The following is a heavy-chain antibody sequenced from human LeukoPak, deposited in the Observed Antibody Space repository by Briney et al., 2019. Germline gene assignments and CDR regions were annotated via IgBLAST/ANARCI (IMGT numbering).Heavy chain of an antibody. CDR1: GGSFSGYY. J-gene: IGHJ4*02. D-gene: IGHD1-26*01. CDR3: ARHRHSGSYLFDY. CDR2: INHSGST. V-gene: IGHV4-34*01. Sequence: SETLSLTCAVYGGSFSGYYWSWIRQPPGKGLEWIGEINHSGSTNYNPSLKSRVTISVDTSKNQFSLKLSSVTAADTAVYYCARHRHSGSYLFDYWGQGTLVTVSS.